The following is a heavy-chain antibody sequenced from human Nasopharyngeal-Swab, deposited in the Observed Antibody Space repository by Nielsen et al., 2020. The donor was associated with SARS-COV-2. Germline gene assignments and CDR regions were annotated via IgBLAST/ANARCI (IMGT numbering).Heavy chain of an antibody. CDR2: IRASNGNT. Sequence: ARQAPGQGLEWMGWIRASNGNTDYAQKLQDRVTMTTDTSTSTAYMELRSLRSDDTAVYYCARGSLTGYTRYYYYGLDVWGQGTTVTVSS. V-gene: IGHV1-18*01. J-gene: IGHJ6*02. CDR3: ARGSLTGYTRYYYYGLDV. D-gene: IGHD3-9*01.